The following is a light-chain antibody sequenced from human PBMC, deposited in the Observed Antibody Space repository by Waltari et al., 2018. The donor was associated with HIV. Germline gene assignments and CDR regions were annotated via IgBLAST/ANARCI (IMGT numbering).Light chain of an antibody. V-gene: IGKV3-11*01. CDR1: QSLINF. J-gene: IGKJ1*01. Sequence: EIVLTQSPATLSLSPVERATLSCRASQSLINFLAWYQQKPGQAPRLLIYDASNRATDIPARFSGSGSGTDFTLTISSLEPEDFAVYYCQQRSNWPRTFGQGTKVESK. CDR2: DAS. CDR3: QQRSNWPRT.